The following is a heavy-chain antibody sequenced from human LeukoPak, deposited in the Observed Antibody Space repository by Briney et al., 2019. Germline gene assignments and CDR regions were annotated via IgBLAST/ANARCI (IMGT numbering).Heavy chain of an antibody. Sequence: GEPLKISCKGSGYTFTNYWIAWVRQMPGKGLEWMGMIYPGDSDSRYSPSFQGQVTFSADKSISTAYLQWSSLKASDSAMYYCVRESGYSSGWYPYWGQGTLVTVSS. CDR2: IYPGDSDS. J-gene: IGHJ4*02. D-gene: IGHD6-19*01. CDR3: VRESGYSSGWYPY. V-gene: IGHV5-51*01. CDR1: GYTFTNYW.